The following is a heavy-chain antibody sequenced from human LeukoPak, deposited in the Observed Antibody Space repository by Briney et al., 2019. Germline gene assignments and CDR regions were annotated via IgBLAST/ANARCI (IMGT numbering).Heavy chain of an antibody. Sequence: PSETLSLTCTVSGYSISSGYYWGWIRQPPGKGLEWIGSIYHSGSTYYNPSLKSRVTISVDTSKNQFSLKLSSVTAADTAVYYCARGSSWSWFDPWGQGTLVTVSS. D-gene: IGHD6-13*01. CDR1: GYSISSGYY. V-gene: IGHV4-38-2*02. J-gene: IGHJ5*02. CDR3: ARGSSWSWFDP. CDR2: IYHSGST.